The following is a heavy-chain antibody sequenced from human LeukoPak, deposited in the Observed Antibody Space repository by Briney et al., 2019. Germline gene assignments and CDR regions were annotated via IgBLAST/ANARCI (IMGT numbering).Heavy chain of an antibody. CDR1: GFIFSSYG. CDR2: IWYDGSNK. CDR3: ARDPGHSGWYGDY. Sequence: PGGSLRLSCAASGFIFSSYGMHWVCQAPGKGLEWVSIIWYDGSNKYYADSVKGRFTISKDNSKKTLYLQMNSLRAEDTAVYYCARDPGHSGWYGDYWGQGTLVTVSS. J-gene: IGHJ4*02. D-gene: IGHD6-19*01. V-gene: IGHV3-33*01.